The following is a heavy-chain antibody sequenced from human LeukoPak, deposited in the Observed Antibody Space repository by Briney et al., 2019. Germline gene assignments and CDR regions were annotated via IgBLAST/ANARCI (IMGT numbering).Heavy chain of an antibody. V-gene: IGHV4-61*02. CDR2: IYTSGST. CDR1: GGSISSGSYY. D-gene: IGHD6-13*01. Sequence: SETLSLTCTVSGGSISSGSYYWNWIRQPAGKGLEWIGRIYTSGSTNYNPSLKSRVTISLNTSKNQFSLKLTSVTAADTAMYYCARRPTAGLRTFDFWGQGTMVIVSS. J-gene: IGHJ3*01. CDR3: ARRPTAGLRTFDF.